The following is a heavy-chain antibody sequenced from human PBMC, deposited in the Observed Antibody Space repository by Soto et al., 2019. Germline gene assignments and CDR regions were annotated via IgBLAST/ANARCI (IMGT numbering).Heavy chain of an antibody. CDR2: IIPIFGTA. V-gene: IGHV1-69*01. CDR1: GGTFSSYA. Sequence: QVPLVQSGAEVKKPGSSVKVSCKASGGTFSSYAISWVRQAPGQGLEWMGGIIPIFGTANYAQKFQGRVTITADESTSTAYMELSSLRSEDTAVYYCARVVASVVTPFIHYGMDVWGQGTTVTVSS. CDR3: ARVVASVVTPFIHYGMDV. D-gene: IGHD2-21*02. J-gene: IGHJ6*02.